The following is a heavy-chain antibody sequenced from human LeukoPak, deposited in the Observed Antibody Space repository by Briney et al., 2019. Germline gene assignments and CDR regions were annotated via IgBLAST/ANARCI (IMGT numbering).Heavy chain of an antibody. V-gene: IGHV3-7*03. J-gene: IGHJ4*02. CDR1: GFTFSIYW. Sequence: GGSLRLSCAASGFTFSIYWMTWVRQAPGKGLEWVANIKQDGSEEYYVDSVKGRFTISRDNAKNSLFLQMNSLRAEDTAVYYCAKDFIGYFDYWGQGTLVTVSS. CDR2: IKQDGSEE. CDR3: AKDFIGYFDY. D-gene: IGHD3-10*01.